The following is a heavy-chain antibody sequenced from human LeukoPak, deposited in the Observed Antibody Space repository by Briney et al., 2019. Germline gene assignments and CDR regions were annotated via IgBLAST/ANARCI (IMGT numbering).Heavy chain of an antibody. J-gene: IGHJ4*02. V-gene: IGHV4-34*01. CDR2: INHSGST. Sequence: PSETLSLTCAVYGGSFSGYYWSWIRQPPGKGLEWIGEINHSGSTNYNPSLKSRVTISVDTSKNQFSLKLSSVTAADTAVYYCARGSNSSLSTYYFDYWGQGTLVTVSS. CDR3: ARGSNSSLSTYYFDY. CDR1: GGSFSGYY. D-gene: IGHD3-16*02.